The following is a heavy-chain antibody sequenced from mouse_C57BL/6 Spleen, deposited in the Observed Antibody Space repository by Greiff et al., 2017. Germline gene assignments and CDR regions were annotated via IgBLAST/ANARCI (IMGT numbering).Heavy chain of an antibody. CDR3: ARAPYYDYAMDY. D-gene: IGHD2-10*01. CDR1: GYSITSGYY. Sequence: EVKLQESGPGLVKPSPSLSLTCSVTGYSITSGYYWNWIRQFPGNKLEWMGYISYDGSNNYNPSLKNRNSITRDTSKNQFFLKLNSVTTEDTATYFCARAPYYDYAMDYWGQGTSVTVSS. J-gene: IGHJ4*01. V-gene: IGHV3-6*01. CDR2: ISYDGSN.